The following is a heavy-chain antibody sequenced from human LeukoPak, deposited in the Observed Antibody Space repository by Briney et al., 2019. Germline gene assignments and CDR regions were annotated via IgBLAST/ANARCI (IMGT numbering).Heavy chain of an antibody. CDR1: GGSISSYY. D-gene: IGHD1-26*01. Sequence: SETLSLTCTVSGGSISSYYWSWIRQPPGNGLEWIGYIYYSGSTNYNPSLKSRVTISADTSKNQFSLKLSSVTAADTAVYYCARGVGGPGRDYFDYWGQGTLVTVSS. J-gene: IGHJ4*02. CDR3: ARGVGGPGRDYFDY. V-gene: IGHV4-59*08. CDR2: IYYSGST.